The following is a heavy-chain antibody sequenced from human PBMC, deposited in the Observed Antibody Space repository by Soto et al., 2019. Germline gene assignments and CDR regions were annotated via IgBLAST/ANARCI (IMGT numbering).Heavy chain of an antibody. CDR2: IIPIFGTA. J-gene: IGHJ4*02. V-gene: IGHV1-69*12. Sequence: QVQLVQSGAEVKKPGSSVKVSCKASGGTFSSYAISWVRQAPGQGLEWMGGIIPIFGTANYAQKFQGRVTITADESTSTAYMELSSLRSEDTAVYYCARGATRVAATPAYYFDYWGQGTLVTVSS. CDR1: GGTFSSYA. CDR3: ARGATRVAATPAYYFDY. D-gene: IGHD2-15*01.